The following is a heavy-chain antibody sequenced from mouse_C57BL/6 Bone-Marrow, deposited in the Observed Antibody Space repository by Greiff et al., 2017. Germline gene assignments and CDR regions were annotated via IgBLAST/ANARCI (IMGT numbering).Heavy chain of an antibody. V-gene: IGHV1-81*01. CDR3: ARRAYYGSSYGAMDF. CDR1: GYTFTSYG. CDR2: IYPRSGNT. D-gene: IGHD1-1*01. Sequence: QVQLQQSGAELVRPGASVKLSCKASGYTFTSYGISWVKQRTGQGLEWIGEIYPRSGNTYYNEKFKGKATLTADKSSSTAYMELRSLTSENSAVYVCARRAYYGSSYGAMDFWGRGTSVTVSS. J-gene: IGHJ4*01.